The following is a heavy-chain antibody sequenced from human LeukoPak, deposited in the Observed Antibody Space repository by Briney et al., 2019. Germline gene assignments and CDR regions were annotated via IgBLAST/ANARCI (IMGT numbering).Heavy chain of an antibody. Sequence: GSVKVSCKASGYTFTGYYMHWVRQAPGQGLEWMGWITPNSGGTNFAQKFQGRVTLTRDTSINTAYMELSSLRSDDKAVYYCARAKLDDCGGVCDQYFQHWGQGTLVTVSS. CDR3: ARAKLDDCGGVCDQYFQH. CDR1: GYTFTGYY. CDR2: ITPNSGGT. D-gene: IGHD2-21*02. V-gene: IGHV1-2*02. J-gene: IGHJ1*01.